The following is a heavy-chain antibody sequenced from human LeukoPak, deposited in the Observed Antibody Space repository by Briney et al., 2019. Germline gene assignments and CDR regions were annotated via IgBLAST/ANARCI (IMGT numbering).Heavy chain of an antibody. D-gene: IGHD1-26*01. J-gene: IGHJ3*02. CDR2: ISAYNGNT. Sequence: ASVKVSCKASGYTFTSSGISWMRQAPGQGLEWMGWISAYNGNTNYAQKLQGRVTMTTDTSTTTAYMELRSLRSDDTAVYYCARRRSGSYWDAFDIWGQETMVTVSS. V-gene: IGHV1-18*01. CDR3: ARRRSGSYWDAFDI. CDR1: GYTFTSSG.